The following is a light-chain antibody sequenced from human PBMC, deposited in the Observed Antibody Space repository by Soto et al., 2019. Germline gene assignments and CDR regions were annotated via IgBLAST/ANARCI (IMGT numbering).Light chain of an antibody. Sequence: SYELTQPPSVSVAPGKTATITCGGSSIGSKSVHWYQQMPGQAPVLVVSYDSDRPSGIPERFSGSNSGNTATLTISRVEPGDEADYYCQVWQTSSGHQEIFGAGTKLTAL. CDR3: QVWQTSSGHQEI. J-gene: IGLJ2*01. CDR1: SIGSKS. V-gene: IGLV3-21*01. CDR2: YDS.